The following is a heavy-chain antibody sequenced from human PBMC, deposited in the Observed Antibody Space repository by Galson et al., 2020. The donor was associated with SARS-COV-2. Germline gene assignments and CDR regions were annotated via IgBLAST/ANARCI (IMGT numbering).Heavy chain of an antibody. D-gene: IGHD3-16*01. Sequence: GGSLRLSCAASGFTFSSYGMHWVRQAPGKGLEWVAVIWYDGSNKYYADSVQGRFTISRDNSKNTLYLQMNSLRAEDTAVYYCARDLIGLWGCFDYGGQGTLVTVAS. CDR3: ARDLIGLWGCFDY. J-gene: IGHJ4*02. CDR1: GFTFSSYG. V-gene: IGHV3-33*01. CDR2: IWYDGSNK.